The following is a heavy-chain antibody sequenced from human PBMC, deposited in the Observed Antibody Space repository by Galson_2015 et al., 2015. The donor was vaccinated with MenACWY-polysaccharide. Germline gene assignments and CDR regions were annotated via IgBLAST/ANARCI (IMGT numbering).Heavy chain of an antibody. V-gene: IGHV3-48*01. CDR2: ISSGSRII. D-gene: IGHD1-14*01. CDR1: GFTFSDYT. Sequence: SLRLSCAASGFTFSDYTLNWVRQAPGKGLEWLSHISSGSRIIYYADSVRGRFTISRDNAKNSLYLQMNSLRAEDTAVYYCVRARYLDGWGQGTTVTGSS. CDR3: VRARYLDG. J-gene: IGHJ6*02.